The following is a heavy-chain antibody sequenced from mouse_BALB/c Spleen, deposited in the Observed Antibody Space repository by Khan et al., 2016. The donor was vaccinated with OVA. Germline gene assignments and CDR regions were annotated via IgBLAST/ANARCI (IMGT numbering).Heavy chain of an antibody. CDR1: GYSITSDYA. V-gene: IGHV3-2*02. D-gene: IGHD2-3*01. CDR2: ISYSGST. J-gene: IGHJ2*01. Sequence: EVQLQESGPGLVKPSQSLSLTCTVTGYSITSDYAWNWIRQFPGNKLEWMGYISYSGSTSYNPSLKSRISITRDTSKNQFFLQLNSVTTEDTATYYCARWNYDGYYYFDYWGQGTTLTVSS. CDR3: ARWNYDGYYYFDY.